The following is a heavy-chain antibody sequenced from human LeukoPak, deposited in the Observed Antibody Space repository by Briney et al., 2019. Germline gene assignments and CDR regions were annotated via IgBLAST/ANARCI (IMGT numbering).Heavy chain of an antibody. CDR1: GGTFSSYA. CDR2: IIPIFGTA. J-gene: IGHJ4*02. Sequence: SVKVSCKASGGTFSSYAISWVRQAPGQGLEWMGGIIPIFGTANYAQKFQGRVTITTDESTSTAYMELSSLRSEDTAVCYCASSVFGVSLPDYWGQGTLVTVSS. D-gene: IGHD3-3*02. CDR3: ASSVFGVSLPDY. V-gene: IGHV1-69*05.